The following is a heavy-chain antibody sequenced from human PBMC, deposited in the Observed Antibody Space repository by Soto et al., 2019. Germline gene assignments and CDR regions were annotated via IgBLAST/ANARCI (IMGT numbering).Heavy chain of an antibody. D-gene: IGHD7-27*01. CDR1: GDSISSGGHN. V-gene: IGHV4-31*03. Sequence: QVQLQESGPGLVEPSQTLSLTCTVSGDSISSGGHNWSWIRQHPGKGLEWIGFIHYSGSTSYNPSLESRVTISVDTSRNQFSLRLSSVTAADTAVYYWTAGRDASKTGHWGQGTLVTVSS. CDR2: IHYSGST. CDR3: TAGRDASKTGH. J-gene: IGHJ4*02.